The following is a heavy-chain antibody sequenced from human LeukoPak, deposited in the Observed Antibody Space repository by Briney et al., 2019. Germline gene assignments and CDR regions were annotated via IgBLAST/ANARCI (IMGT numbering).Heavy chain of an antibody. Sequence: SETLSLTCTVSGGSISSHYWSWIRQPPGKGLEWIGYIYYSGSTNYNPPLKSRVTISVDTSKNQFSLKLSSVTAADTAVYYCARSIVLVPAAKGGFSALNYYYYMDVWGKGTTVTVSS. CDR2: IYYSGST. CDR3: ARSIVLVPAAKGGFSALNYYYYMDV. D-gene: IGHD2-2*01. CDR1: GGSISSHY. J-gene: IGHJ6*03. V-gene: IGHV4-59*11.